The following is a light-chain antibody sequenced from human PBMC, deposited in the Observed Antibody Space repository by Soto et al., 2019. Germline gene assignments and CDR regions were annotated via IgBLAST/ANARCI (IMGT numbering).Light chain of an antibody. CDR1: QSVDSTY. Sequence: EIVLTQSPGTLSLSPGERVTLSCRASQSVDSTYLTWYQQKPGQALRLLIYGASTRATGVPDRFSGSGSGTDFTLTISRLEPEDFAVYYCQQYGRSPFTFGGGTKVDIK. CDR2: GAS. V-gene: IGKV3-20*01. CDR3: QQYGRSPFT. J-gene: IGKJ4*01.